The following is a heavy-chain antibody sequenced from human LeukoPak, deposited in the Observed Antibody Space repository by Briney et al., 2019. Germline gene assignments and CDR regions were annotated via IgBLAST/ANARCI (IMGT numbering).Heavy chain of an antibody. CDR2: IKQDGSEK. V-gene: IGHV3-7*04. Sequence: PGGSLRLSCAASGFTFSSYWMSWVRQAPGKGLEWVANIKQDGSEKYYVDSVKGRFTISRDNAKNSLYLQMNSLRAEDTAVYYCARAAGTSSEAFYYYYGMDVWGQGTTVTVSS. J-gene: IGHJ6*02. CDR3: ARAAGTSSEAFYYYYGMDV. CDR1: GFTFSSYW. D-gene: IGHD6-13*01.